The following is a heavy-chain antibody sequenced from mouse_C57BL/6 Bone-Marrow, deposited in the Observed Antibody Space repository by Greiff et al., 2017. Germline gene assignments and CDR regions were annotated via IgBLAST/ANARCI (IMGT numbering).Heavy chain of an antibody. CDR2: IDPETGGT. CDR1: GYTFTDYE. CDR3: TRSRLRNCDY. J-gene: IGHJ2*01. D-gene: IGHD1-1*01. V-gene: IGHV1-15*01. Sequence: QVQLQQSGAELVRPGASVTLSCKASGYTFTDYEMHWVKQTPVHGLEWIGAIDPETGGTAYNQKFKGKAILTADKSSSTAYMELRSLTSEDSAVYYCTRSRLRNCDYWGQGTTLTVSS.